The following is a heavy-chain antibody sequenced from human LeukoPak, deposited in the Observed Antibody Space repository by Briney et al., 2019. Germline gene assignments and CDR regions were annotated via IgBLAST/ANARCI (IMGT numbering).Heavy chain of an antibody. Sequence: PSDTLSLTCTVSGGSISSGGYYWSWVRQPAGKGVEWFGRIYTSGTTNYNPSLKSRVTISVDTSKNRFSLRLNTVTAADTAVYYCARLNSHQLRPRFDYWGQGTLVTVSS. D-gene: IGHD2-2*01. J-gene: IGHJ4*02. CDR2: IYTSGTT. CDR3: ARLNSHQLRPRFDY. CDR1: GGSISSGGYY. V-gene: IGHV4-61*02.